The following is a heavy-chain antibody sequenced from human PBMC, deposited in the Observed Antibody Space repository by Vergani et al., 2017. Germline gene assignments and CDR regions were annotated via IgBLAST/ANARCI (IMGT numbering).Heavy chain of an antibody. J-gene: IGHJ1*01. D-gene: IGHD3-10*01. Sequence: EVQLLESGGGLVQPGGSRRLSCAGAGFTFDTYTMAYVRQAPGKGLEWVATISSGGGDIFYADSVKGRFTISRDNSKNTLFLQMNSLKDEDTAVYYCITAWGLYYLHGEYFQYWGRGTLVSVSS. V-gene: IGHV3-23*01. CDR3: ITAWGLYYLHGEYFQY. CDR2: ISSGGGDI. CDR1: GFTFDTYT.